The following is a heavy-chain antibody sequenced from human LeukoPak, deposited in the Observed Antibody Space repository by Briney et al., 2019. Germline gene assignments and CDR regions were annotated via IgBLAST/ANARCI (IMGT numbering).Heavy chain of an antibody. CDR2: ISGSGGST. J-gene: IGHJ6*03. D-gene: IGHD2-8*01. Sequence: PGGSLRLSCAASGFTFSSYAMSWVRQAPGKGLEWVSAISGSGGSTYYADSVKGRFTISRDNSKNTLYLQMNSLRAEDTAVYYCATNGFVMYYYMNVWGKGTTVTVSS. CDR3: ATNGFVMYYYMNV. V-gene: IGHV3-23*01. CDR1: GFTFSSYA.